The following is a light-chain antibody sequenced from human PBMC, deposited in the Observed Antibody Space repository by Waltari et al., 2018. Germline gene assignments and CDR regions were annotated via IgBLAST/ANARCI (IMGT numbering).Light chain of an antibody. CDR2: AAS. Sequence: DTQMTQSPSSLSASVGDRVTITCRASQFVSNYLNWYQHKLGKAPKLLISAASSLQGGVPSRFSGIGSGTDFTLTISSLQPEDFATYYCQQTYTSPPEYTFGQGTKLEIK. J-gene: IGKJ2*01. CDR1: QFVSNY. V-gene: IGKV1-39*01. CDR3: QQTYTSPPEYT.